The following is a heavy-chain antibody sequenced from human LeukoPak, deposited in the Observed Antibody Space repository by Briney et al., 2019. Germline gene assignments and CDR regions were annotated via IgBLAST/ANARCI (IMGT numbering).Heavy chain of an antibody. Sequence: SETLSLTCTVSGDSIRSYYWSWIRQPPGKGLEWIGEINHSGSTNYNPSLRSRVTISVDTSKNQFSLKLSSVTAADTAVYYCARDGYTVTTPVAPIDYWGQGTLVTVSS. V-gene: IGHV4-34*01. J-gene: IGHJ4*02. CDR3: ARDGYTVTTPVAPIDY. D-gene: IGHD4-17*01. CDR1: GDSIRSYY. CDR2: INHSGST.